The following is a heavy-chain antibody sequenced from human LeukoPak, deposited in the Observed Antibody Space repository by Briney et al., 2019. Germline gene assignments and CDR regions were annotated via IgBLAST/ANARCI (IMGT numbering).Heavy chain of an antibody. J-gene: IGHJ5*02. CDR2: IYYSGST. CDR1: GGSITSTTFY. Sequence: PSETLSLTRTVSGGSITSTTFYWGWVRQPPGKRLEWIGNIYYSGSTYYNPSLKSRVTISVDTSKNQFSLKLNSVAAADTAVYYCATYSSSSGWFDPWGQGTLVTVSS. V-gene: IGHV4-39*01. D-gene: IGHD6-6*01. CDR3: ATYSSSSGWFDP.